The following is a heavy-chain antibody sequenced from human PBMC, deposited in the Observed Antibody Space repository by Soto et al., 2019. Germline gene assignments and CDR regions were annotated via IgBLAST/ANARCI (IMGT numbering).Heavy chain of an antibody. V-gene: IGHV3-7*01. Sequence: GGSLRLSCAASGFTFSFYWMSWVRQAPGKGLEWLGTIKLDASEKKYVDSVKGRFTMSRDNAKNTLYLQMDGLRAEDTAVYYCARVGATTWYWGQGTLVTVSS. D-gene: IGHD1-26*01. CDR1: GFTFSFYW. CDR2: IKLDASEK. CDR3: ARVGATTWY. J-gene: IGHJ4*02.